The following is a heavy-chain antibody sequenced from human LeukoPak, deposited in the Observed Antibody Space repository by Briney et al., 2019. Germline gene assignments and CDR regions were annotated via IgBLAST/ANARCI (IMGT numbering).Heavy chain of an antibody. CDR2: IKHDGSEK. D-gene: IGHD5-24*01. Sequence: GGSLRLSCEASGFSFSNCWMSWVRQAPGKGLEWVANIKHDGSEKYYVDSVKGRFTISRDNGKNSLYVQMNSLRAEDTAVCYCARDSQFIGPLYWGQGTLVTVSS. J-gene: IGHJ4*02. CDR1: GFSFSNCW. V-gene: IGHV3-7*01. CDR3: ARDSQFIGPLY.